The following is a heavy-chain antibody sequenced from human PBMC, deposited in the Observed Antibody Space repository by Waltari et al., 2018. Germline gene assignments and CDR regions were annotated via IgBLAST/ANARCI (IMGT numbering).Heavy chain of an antibody. CDR1: Y. J-gene: IGHJ4*02. D-gene: IGHD1-26*01. Sequence: YMHWVQQAPGKGLEWMGLVDPEDGETIYAEKFQGRVTITADTSTDTAYMELSSLRSEDTAVYYCATGLREWELLGTDYWGQGTLVTVSS. CDR2: VDPEDGET. V-gene: IGHV1-69-2*01. CDR3: ATGLREWELLGTDY.